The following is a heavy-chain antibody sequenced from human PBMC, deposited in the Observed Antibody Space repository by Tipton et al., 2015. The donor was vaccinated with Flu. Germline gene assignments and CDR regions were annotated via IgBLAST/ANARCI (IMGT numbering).Heavy chain of an antibody. D-gene: IGHD6-19*01. V-gene: IGHV4-38-2*02. J-gene: IGHJ3*01. CDR3: ARERRGGWPFYDAFDF. CDR2: IHRSGNT. CDR1: GDSIGSDYY. Sequence: TLSLTCSVSGDSIGSDYYWGWIRQPPGKGLEWLGNIHRSGNTYYNPSLKSRVTMSVDLFKNQISLRLSSVTAADTAVYYCARERRGGWPFYDAFDFWGQGTTVTVSS.